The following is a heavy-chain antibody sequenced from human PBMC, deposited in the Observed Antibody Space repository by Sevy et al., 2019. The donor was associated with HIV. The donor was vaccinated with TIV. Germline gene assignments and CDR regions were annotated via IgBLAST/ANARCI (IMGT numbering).Heavy chain of an antibody. Sequence: GGSLRLSCTASGFTFDDYTMDWVRQAPGKGLEWVSSTWDGGSPYYADSVKGRFNISRDNSKNSLYLQMNSLRPEDTALYYCAKDIAGEGSGSYYFDYWGQGTLVTVSS. CDR2: TWDGGSP. D-gene: IGHD3-10*01. CDR1: GFTFDDYT. V-gene: IGHV3-43D*03. J-gene: IGHJ4*02. CDR3: AKDIAGEGSGSYYFDY.